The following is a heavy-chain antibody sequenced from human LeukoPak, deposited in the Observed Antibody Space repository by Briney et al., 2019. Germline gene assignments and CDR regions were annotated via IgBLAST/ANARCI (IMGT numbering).Heavy chain of an antibody. CDR2: ITGSGDTI. V-gene: IGHV3-48*03. CDR1: GFTFSSYE. CDR3: ARDFRWSFDY. J-gene: IGHJ4*02. D-gene: IGHD2-15*01. Sequence: GGSLRLSCSASGFTFSSYEMNWVRQAPGKGLEWISYITGSGDTIYYADSVKGRFTFSRDNSKNTLYLQMNSLRPDDTAVYYCARDFRWSFDYWGQGTLLTVSS.